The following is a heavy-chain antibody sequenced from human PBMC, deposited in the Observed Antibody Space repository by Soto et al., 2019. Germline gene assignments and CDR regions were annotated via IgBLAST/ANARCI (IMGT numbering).Heavy chain of an antibody. CDR2: IDYSGST. D-gene: IGHD4-4*01. CDR3: ARGSTVTDYYYYGMDV. CDR1: SGSISSYY. Sequence: QVQLQESGPGLVKPSETLSLTCTVSSGSISSYYWSWIRQPPGKGLEWIGYIDYSGSTYYNPSLKSRVTIPVDTSKNQFSLKLRSVTAADTAVYYCARGSTVTDYYYYGMDVWGQGTTVTVSS. J-gene: IGHJ6*02. V-gene: IGHV4-59*01.